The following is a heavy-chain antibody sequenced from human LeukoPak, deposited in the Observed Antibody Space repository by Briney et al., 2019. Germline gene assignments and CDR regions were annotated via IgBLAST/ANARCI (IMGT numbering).Heavy chain of an antibody. D-gene: IGHD2-15*01. CDR2: INAGNGNT. V-gene: IGHV1-3*03. J-gene: IGHJ5*02. CDR3: AREYCSGGSCYSNILPWFDP. CDR1: GYTFTSYA. Sequence: ASVKVSCKASGYTFTSYAMHWVRQAPGQRLEWMGWINAGNGNTKYSQEFQGRVTITRDTSASIAYMELSSLRSEDMAVYYCAREYCSGGSCYSNILPWFDPWGQGTLVTVSS.